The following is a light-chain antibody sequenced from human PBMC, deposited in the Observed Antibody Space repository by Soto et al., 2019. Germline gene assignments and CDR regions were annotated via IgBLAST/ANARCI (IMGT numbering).Light chain of an antibody. V-gene: IGKV1-39*01. CDR2: AAS. CDR3: QQSTITPRT. Sequence: EMQLTQSPSSLSASVGDRATLTCRASQSVGTHLHWYQQKPGQAPKLLIYAASNLQSGVPSRFSGSGSGTVFTLTISGLQPEDFATYYCQQSTITPRTFGQGTKVDI. CDR1: QSVGTH. J-gene: IGKJ1*01.